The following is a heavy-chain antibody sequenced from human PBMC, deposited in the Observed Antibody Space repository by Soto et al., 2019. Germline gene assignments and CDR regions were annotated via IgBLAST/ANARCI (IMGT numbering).Heavy chain of an antibody. CDR2: SNHSGST. Sequence: QVQLQQWGAGLLKPSETLSLTCAVSGGSFSGYYWSWIRQPPGKGLEWIGESNHSGSTNYNPSLKSRVTISVDTSKNQFSLKLSYVTAADTAVYYCARRWQQLAPNTPVPCFDPWGQGTLVTVSS. CDR3: ARRWQQLAPNTPVPCFDP. J-gene: IGHJ5*02. V-gene: IGHV4-34*01. CDR1: GGSFSGYY. D-gene: IGHD6-13*01.